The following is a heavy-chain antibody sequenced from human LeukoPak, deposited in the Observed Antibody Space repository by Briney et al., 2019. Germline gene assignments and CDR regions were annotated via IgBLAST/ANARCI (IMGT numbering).Heavy chain of an antibody. Sequence: GGSLRLSCAASGFTFSSYSMNWVRQAPGKGLEWVSSISGSGGSTYYADSVKGRFTISRDNAKNSVFLEMNTLRVENTAVYYCSWSGEADWGQGTLVTVSS. J-gene: IGHJ4*02. V-gene: IGHV3-21*01. CDR2: ISGSGGST. CDR1: GFTFSSYS. D-gene: IGHD3-3*01. CDR3: SWSGEAD.